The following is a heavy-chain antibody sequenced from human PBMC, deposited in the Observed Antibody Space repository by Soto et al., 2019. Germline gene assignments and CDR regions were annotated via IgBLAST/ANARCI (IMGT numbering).Heavy chain of an antibody. D-gene: IGHD1-26*01. CDR3: ARDDGVGTTVPSAFHI. CDR2: IPSSTYI. V-gene: IGHV3-21*01. J-gene: IGHJ3*02. CDR1: GFSFSNYG. Sequence: EVQLVESGGGLVKPGGSLRLSCAASGFSFSNYGMNWVRQAPGKGLEWVSSIPSSTYIYYADSVKGRFTISRDNAKNSLYLQMNSLRAEDTGVYYCARDDGVGTTVPSAFHIWGQGTMVTVSS.